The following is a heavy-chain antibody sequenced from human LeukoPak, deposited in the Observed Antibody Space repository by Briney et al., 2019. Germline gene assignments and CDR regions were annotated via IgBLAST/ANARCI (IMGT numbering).Heavy chain of an antibody. J-gene: IGHJ4*02. CDR3: AKRITVTTYSFFLFDY. CDR2: ISGSGGST. Sequence: GGSLRLSCAASGFTFSSYGMSWVRQAPGKGLEWVSAISGSGGSTYYADSVKGRFTISRDNSKNTLYLQMNSLRAEDTAVYYCAKRITVTTYSFFLFDYWGQGTLVTVSS. V-gene: IGHV3-23*01. D-gene: IGHD4-17*01. CDR1: GFTFSSYG.